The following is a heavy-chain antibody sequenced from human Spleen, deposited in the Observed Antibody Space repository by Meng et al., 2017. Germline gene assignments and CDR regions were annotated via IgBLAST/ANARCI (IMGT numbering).Heavy chain of an antibody. V-gene: IGHV4-30-4*01. CDR3: ARDTYYYDSVTQPFD. Sequence: QVQLQESGPGLVKPSGTLSLTCTVSGGSISSGDYSWSWIRQPPGKGLEWIGYIYYSGSTSYNPSLKSRVSISADTSKNQFSLKLSSVTAADTAVYYCARDTYYYDSVTQPFDWGQGTLVTVSS. CDR1: GGSISSGDYS. D-gene: IGHD3-22*01. J-gene: IGHJ4*02. CDR2: IYYSGST.